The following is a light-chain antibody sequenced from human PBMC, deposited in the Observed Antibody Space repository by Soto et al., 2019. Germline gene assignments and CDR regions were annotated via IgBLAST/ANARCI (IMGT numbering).Light chain of an antibody. CDR3: QQYKSYVL. Sequence: DIQMTQSPSTLSESVVDRVSITCRASQSISNGLAWYQQKPGKAPKLLIYDASSLESGVPSRFSGSGSGTEFTLTISNVQPDDFATYYCQQYKSYVLFGQGTRL. J-gene: IGKJ5*01. CDR2: DAS. CDR1: QSISNG. V-gene: IGKV1-5*01.